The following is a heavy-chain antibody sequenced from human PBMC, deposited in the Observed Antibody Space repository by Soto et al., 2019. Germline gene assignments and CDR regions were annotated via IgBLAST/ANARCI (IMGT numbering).Heavy chain of an antibody. V-gene: IGHV2-5*01. J-gene: IGHJ6*02. CDR2: LYFNGDR. Sequence: SGPTLVNPTQTLTLTCTFSGFSLSSSGVGVGWIRQPPGKSLEWLAVLYFNGDRRRSPSLENRLTITKDTSKNQVILTMTNMDPVDTATYYCIYRRAAYDYHGLDVWGQGTTVTV. D-gene: IGHD6-25*01. CDR3: IYRRAAYDYHGLDV. CDR1: GFSLSSSGVG.